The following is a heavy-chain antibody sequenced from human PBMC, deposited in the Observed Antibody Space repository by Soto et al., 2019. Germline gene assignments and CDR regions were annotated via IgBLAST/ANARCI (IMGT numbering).Heavy chain of an antibody. Sequence: QAQLVESGGGVVQPGRSLRLSCAASGFTFSSYGMHWVRQAPGTGLEWVAVISDDGGLQHYADSVKGRFTISRDNSKNMVLLQINSLRAEDTAVYYCVSDRGYGHASVPYSWGQGTLVSVSS. J-gene: IGHJ4*02. CDR3: VSDRGYGHASVPYS. CDR1: GFTFSSYG. CDR2: ISDDGGLQ. V-gene: IGHV3-30*03. D-gene: IGHD5-18*01.